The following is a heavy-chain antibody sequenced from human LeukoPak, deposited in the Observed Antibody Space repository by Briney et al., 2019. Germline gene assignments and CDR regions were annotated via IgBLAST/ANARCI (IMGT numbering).Heavy chain of an antibody. J-gene: IGHJ4*02. V-gene: IGHV1-46*01. CDR2: INPSGGTT. CDR1: GYTFTSYY. D-gene: IGHD3-9*01. CDR3: ARTSVGFDWFVGESGFDY. Sequence: ASVKVSCKASGYTFTSYYMHWVRQAPGQGLEWMGLINPSGGTTRYAQKFQGRVTMTTDTSTTTAYMELRSLRSDDTAVYYCARTSVGFDWFVGESGFDYWGQGTQVTVSS.